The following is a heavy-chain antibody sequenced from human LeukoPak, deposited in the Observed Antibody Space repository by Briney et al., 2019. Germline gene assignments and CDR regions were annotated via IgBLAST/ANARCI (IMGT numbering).Heavy chain of an antibody. J-gene: IGHJ3*02. CDR1: GFTFSGSA. Sequence: GGSLRLPCAASGFTFSGSAMHWVRQASGKGLEWVGRIRSKANSYATAYAASVKGRFTISRDDSKNTAYLQMNSLKTEDTAVYYCTRGVYDFWSGYYTKAFDIWGQGTMVTVSS. D-gene: IGHD3-3*01. CDR2: IRSKANSYAT. V-gene: IGHV3-73*01. CDR3: TRGVYDFWSGYYTKAFDI.